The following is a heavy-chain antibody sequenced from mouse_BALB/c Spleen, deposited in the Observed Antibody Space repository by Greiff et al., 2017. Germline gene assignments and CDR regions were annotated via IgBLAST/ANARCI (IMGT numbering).Heavy chain of an antibody. V-gene: IGHV1-18*01. CDR1: GYTFTDYN. D-gene: IGHD1-1*01. CDR3: ARKIGGPHYYGSSYWYFDV. J-gene: IGHJ1*01. CDR2: INPNNGGT. Sequence: DVKLVESGPELVKPGASVKIPCKASGYTFTDYNMDWVKQSHGKSLEWIGDINPNNGGTIYNQKFKGKATLTVDKSSSTAYMELRSLTSEDTAVYYCARKIGGPHYYGSSYWYFDVWGAGTTVTVSS.